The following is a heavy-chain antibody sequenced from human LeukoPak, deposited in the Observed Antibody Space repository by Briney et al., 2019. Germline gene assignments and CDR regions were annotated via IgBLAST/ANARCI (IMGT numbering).Heavy chain of an antibody. CDR1: GFTFSSYE. CDR2: ISSSGSTI. J-gene: IGHJ6*04. Sequence: GGSLRLACAASGFTFSSYELNWVRQAPGKGLEWVSYISSSGSTIYYADSVKGRFTISRDNAKNSLYLQMNSLRAEDTAVYYCAELGITMIGGVWGKGTTVTISS. D-gene: IGHD3-10*02. V-gene: IGHV3-48*03. CDR3: AELGITMIGGV.